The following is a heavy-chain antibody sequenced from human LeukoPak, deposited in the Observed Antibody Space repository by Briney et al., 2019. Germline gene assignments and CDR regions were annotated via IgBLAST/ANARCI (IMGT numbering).Heavy chain of an antibody. CDR3: ARRKGVRRPFDY. J-gene: IGHJ4*02. CDR1: GGSFSGYY. Sequence: SETLSLTCAVYGGSFSGYYWSWIRQPPGKGLEWIGEINHSGSTNYNPSLKSRVTISVDTSKNQFSLKLSSVTAADTAVYYCARRKGVRRPFDYWGQGTLVTVSS. CDR2: INHSGST. D-gene: IGHD3-10*01. V-gene: IGHV4-34*01.